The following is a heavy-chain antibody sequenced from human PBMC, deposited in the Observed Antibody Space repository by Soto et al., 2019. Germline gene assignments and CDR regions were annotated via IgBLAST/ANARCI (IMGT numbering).Heavy chain of an antibody. V-gene: IGHV3-15*01. D-gene: IGHD3-10*01. CDR2: IKSKTDGGTT. Sequence: AGGSLRLSCAASGFTFSNAWMSWVRQAPGKGLEWVGRIKSKTDGGTTDYAAPVKGRFTISRDDSKNTLYLQMNSLKTEDTAVYYCTTRPRYYYGSGTYYFDYWGQGTLVTVSS. J-gene: IGHJ4*02. CDR3: TTRPRYYYGSGTYYFDY. CDR1: GFTFSNAW.